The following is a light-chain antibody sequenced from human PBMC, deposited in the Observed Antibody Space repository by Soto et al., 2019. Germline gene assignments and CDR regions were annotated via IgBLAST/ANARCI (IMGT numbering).Light chain of an antibody. CDR1: ETVYDRQ. CDR3: QQFGSSWWT. Sequence: IVLTQSPGTLSASQGGRATLSCRSSETVYDRQLAWYQQRAGQAPRLLIYAISTRAAGIPDRFSGSGSGTDFTLTISRVEPADSAMYYCQQFGSSWWTFAQGTKVDIK. V-gene: IGKV3-20*01. J-gene: IGKJ1*01. CDR2: AIS.